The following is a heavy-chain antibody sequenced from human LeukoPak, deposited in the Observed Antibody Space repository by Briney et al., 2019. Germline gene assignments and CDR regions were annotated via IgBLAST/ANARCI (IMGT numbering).Heavy chain of an antibody. V-gene: IGHV3-30*18. J-gene: IGHJ4*02. CDR1: GFTFSSYG. CDR3: AKGDGYGDHPTHY. Sequence: GGSLRLSCAASGFTFSSYGMHWVRQAPGKGLEWVAVISYDGSDKFYADSVEGRFTISRDNSKNTLYLQMNSLRADDTAVYYCAKGDGYGDHPTHYWGQGTLVTVSS. CDR2: ISYDGSDK. D-gene: IGHD5-24*01.